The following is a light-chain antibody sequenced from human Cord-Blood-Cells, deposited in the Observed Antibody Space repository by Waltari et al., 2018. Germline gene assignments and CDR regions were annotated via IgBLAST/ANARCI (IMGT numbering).Light chain of an antibody. CDR2: EGS. CDR3: CSYAGSSTWV. J-gene: IGLJ3*02. V-gene: IGLV2-23*01. Sequence: QSALTQPASVSGSPGQSITIPPPGTSSVVGSHNLFSWYQQHPGKAPKLMIYEGSKRPSGVSNRFSGSKSGNTASLTISGLQAEDEADYYCCSYAGSSTWVFGGGTKLTVL. CDR1: SSVVGSHNL.